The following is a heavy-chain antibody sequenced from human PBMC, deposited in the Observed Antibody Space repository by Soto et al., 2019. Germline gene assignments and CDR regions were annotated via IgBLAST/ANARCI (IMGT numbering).Heavy chain of an antibody. D-gene: IGHD3-22*01. Sequence: EVQLLESGGGLVQPGGSLRLTCVGSGFTCRNQDMRWVRQAPGKGLEWVAGISGRGGVTYYADSVKGRFTISRDNSKNTLYMQMNNLRANDTAVYYCAKYRQLRSYYESAGHYNDWGQGTLVTVSS. CDR1: GFTCRNQD. V-gene: IGHV3-23*01. CDR2: ISGRGGVT. J-gene: IGHJ4*02. CDR3: AKYRQLRSYYESAGHYND.